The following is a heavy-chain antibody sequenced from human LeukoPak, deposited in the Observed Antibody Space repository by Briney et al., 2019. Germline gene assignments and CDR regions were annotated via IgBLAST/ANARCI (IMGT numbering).Heavy chain of an antibody. V-gene: IGHV1-69*05. D-gene: IGHD5-18*01. CDR1: GGTFSSYA. CDR2: IIPIFGTA. Sequence: RRASVKVSCKASGGTFSSYAISWVRQAPGQGLEWMGRIIPIFGTANYAQKFQGRVTITTDESTSTAYMELSSLRSEDTAVYYCAREDVDTAILFDYWGQGTLVTVSS. J-gene: IGHJ4*02. CDR3: AREDVDTAILFDY.